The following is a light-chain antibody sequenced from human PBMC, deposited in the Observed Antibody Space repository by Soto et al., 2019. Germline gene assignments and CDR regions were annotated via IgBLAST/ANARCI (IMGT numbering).Light chain of an antibody. V-gene: IGKV3-11*01. Sequence: EIVLTQSPATLSLSPGEGATLSCRANQSVSSYLAWYQQKPGQAPRLLIYDASNRATGIPARFSGSGSGTDFTLTISSLEPEDVAVYYCQQRSNWPPGFGQGTRLEIK. CDR2: DAS. CDR3: QQRSNWPPG. CDR1: QSVSSY. J-gene: IGKJ5*01.